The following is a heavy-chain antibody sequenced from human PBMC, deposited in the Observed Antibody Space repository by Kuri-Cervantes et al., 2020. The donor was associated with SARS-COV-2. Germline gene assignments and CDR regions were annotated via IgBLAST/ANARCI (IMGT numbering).Heavy chain of an antibody. CDR2: ISAYNGNT. D-gene: IGHD3-10*01. J-gene: IGHJ4*02. CDR1: GYTFTSYG. CDR3: ARDMGDRLPWFGELLY. Sequence: ASVKVSCKASGYTFTSYGISWVRQAPGQGLEWMGWISAYNGNTNYAQKLQGRVTMTTDTSTSTAYMELRSLRSDDTAVYYCARDMGDRLPWFGELLYWGQGTLVTVSS. V-gene: IGHV1-18*04.